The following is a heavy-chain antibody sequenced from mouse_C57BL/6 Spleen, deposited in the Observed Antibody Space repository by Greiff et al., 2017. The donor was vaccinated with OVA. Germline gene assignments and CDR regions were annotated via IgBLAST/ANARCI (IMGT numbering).Heavy chain of an antibody. CDR1: GYTFTDYE. CDR2: IDPETGGT. V-gene: IGHV1-15*01. CDR3: TRTMVTTG. J-gene: IGHJ2*01. Sequence: QVHVKQSGAELVRPGASVTLSCKASGYTFTDYEMHWVKQTPVHGLEWIGAIDPETGGTAYNQKFKGKAILTADKSSSTAYMELRSLTSEDSAVYYCTRTMVTTGWGQGTTLTVSS. D-gene: IGHD2-2*01.